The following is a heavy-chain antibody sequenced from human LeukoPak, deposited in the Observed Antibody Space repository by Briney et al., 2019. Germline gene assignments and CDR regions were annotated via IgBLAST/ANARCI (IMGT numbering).Heavy chain of an antibody. CDR3: ARVAEIQLWLRSAFDY. CDR2: MNQDGSEK. J-gene: IGHJ4*02. V-gene: IGHV3-7*02. Sequence: AGGSLRLSCAASAFTFSSYWMSWVRQAPGKGLEWVANMNQDGSEKYYVDSVKGRFTISRDNAKNSLYLQMNSLRDEDTAVYYCARVAEIQLWLRSAFDYWGQGTLVTVSS. CDR1: AFTFSSYW. D-gene: IGHD5-18*01.